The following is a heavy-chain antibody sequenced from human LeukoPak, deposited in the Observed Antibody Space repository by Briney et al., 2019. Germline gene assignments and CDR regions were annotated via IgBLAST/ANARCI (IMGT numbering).Heavy chain of an antibody. V-gene: IGHV4-39*07. J-gene: IGHJ4*02. Sequence: SETLSLTCTVSGGSISSGSYYWGWIRQPPGKGLEWIGSIYYSGSTSYNPSLKSRVTISVDTSKNQFSLKLSSVTAADTAVYYCASANYDFWSGPPPKLFDLFDYWGQGTLVTVSS. CDR3: ASANYDFWSGPPPKLFDLFDY. CDR2: IYYSGST. CDR1: GGSISSGSYY. D-gene: IGHD3-3*01.